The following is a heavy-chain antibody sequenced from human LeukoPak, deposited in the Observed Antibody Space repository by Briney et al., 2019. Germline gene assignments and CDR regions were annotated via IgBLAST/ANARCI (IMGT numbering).Heavy chain of an antibody. CDR1: GFTFDDYA. CDR3: AKDIGLAAAGDFDY. CDR2: ISWNSGSI. V-gene: IGHV3-9*01. Sequence: GGSLRLSCAASGFTFDDYAMHWVRQAPGKGLEWVSGISWNSGSIGYADSVKGRFTISRDNAKNSLYLQMSSLRAEDTALYYCAKDIGLAAAGDFDYWGQGTLVTVSS. J-gene: IGHJ4*02. D-gene: IGHD6-13*01.